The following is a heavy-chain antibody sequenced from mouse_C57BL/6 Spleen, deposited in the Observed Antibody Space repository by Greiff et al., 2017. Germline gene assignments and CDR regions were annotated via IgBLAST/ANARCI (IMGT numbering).Heavy chain of an antibody. J-gene: IGHJ3*01. CDR2: INPNNGGT. V-gene: IGHV1-18*01. CDR3: ARRGAQAAWFAY. Sequence: EVQLQQSGPELVKPGASVKIPCKASGYTFTDYNMDWVKQSHGKSLEWIGDINPNNGGTIYNQKFKGKATLTVDKSSSTAYMELRSLTSEDTAVYYCARRGAQAAWFAYWGQGTLGTVSA. CDR1: GYTFTDYN. D-gene: IGHD3-2*02.